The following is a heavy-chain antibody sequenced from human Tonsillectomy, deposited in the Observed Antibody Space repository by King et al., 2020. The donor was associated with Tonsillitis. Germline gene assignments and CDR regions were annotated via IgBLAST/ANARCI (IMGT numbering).Heavy chain of an antibody. CDR2: IIPIFGTA. J-gene: IGHJ6*02. CDR1: GGTFSSYA. Sequence: QLVQSGAEVKKPGSSVKVSCKASGGTFSSYAISWVRQAPGQGLEWMGGIIPIFGTANYAQKFQGRVTITADESTSTAYMELSSLRSEDTAVYYCARDERYCSSTSCYKAPPYYYYYGMDVWGQGTTVTVSS. CDR3: ARDERYCSSTSCYKAPPYYYYYGMDV. V-gene: IGHV1-69*01. D-gene: IGHD2-2*02.